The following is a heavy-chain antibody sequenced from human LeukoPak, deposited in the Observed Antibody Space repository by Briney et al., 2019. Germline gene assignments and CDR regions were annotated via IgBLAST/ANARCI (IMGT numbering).Heavy chain of an antibody. V-gene: IGHV3-48*01. D-gene: IGHD4-23*01. Sequence: GGSLRLSCAASGFTFSSYSMNWVRQAPGKGLEWVSYISSSSSTIYYADSVKGRFTISRDNAKNTLSLQMNSLRVEDTAMYYCAKDPNGDYVGAFDFWGQGTLVTVSS. CDR3: AKDPNGDYVGAFDF. CDR1: GFTFSSYS. CDR2: ISSSSSTI. J-gene: IGHJ3*01.